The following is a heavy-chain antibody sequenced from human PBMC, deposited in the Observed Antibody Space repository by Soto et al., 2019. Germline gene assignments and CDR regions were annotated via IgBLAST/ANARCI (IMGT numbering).Heavy chain of an antibody. CDR1: GFSFSSYA. D-gene: IGHD3-9*01. V-gene: IGHV3-30-3*01. Sequence: QVQLVESGGGVVQPGRSLTLSCAASGFSFSSYAMHWVRQAPGKGLEWVALISYDGSNKYYADSVKGRFTISRDNSKNTLYLQMNSLRAEDTAVYYCARDGETTPATAYFFDYWGQGTLVTVSS. CDR3: ARDGETTPATAYFFDY. J-gene: IGHJ4*02. CDR2: ISYDGSNK.